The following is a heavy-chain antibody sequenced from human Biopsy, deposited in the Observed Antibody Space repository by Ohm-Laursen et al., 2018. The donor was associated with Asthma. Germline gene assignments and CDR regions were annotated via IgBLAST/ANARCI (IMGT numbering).Heavy chain of an antibody. D-gene: IGHD3-10*01. V-gene: IGHV4-61*01. Sequence: SDTLSLTCPVSGGSVSTGSYYWSWIRQPPGKGLEWLGYINYTGGDNYNPSLNSRVTISVDTSKNQFSLRLNSVTAADTAVYYCARGPNYHGSGRAPIGMDVWGQGTTVTVSS. J-gene: IGHJ6*02. CDR3: ARGPNYHGSGRAPIGMDV. CDR2: INYTGGD. CDR1: GGSVSTGSYY.